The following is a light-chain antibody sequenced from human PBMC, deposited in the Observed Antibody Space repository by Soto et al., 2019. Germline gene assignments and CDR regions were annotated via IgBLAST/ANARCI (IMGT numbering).Light chain of an antibody. CDR3: SSYTTRSTHLV. V-gene: IGLV2-14*01. Sequence: QSALTHPASVSGSPGQSITISCTGTSSDVGSYNYVSWYQQYPGKAPKLMIYDVSNRPSGVSYRFSGSKSGNTASLTISGLQAEDEADYYCSSYTTRSTHLVFGGGTKLTFL. CDR2: DVS. CDR1: SSDVGSYNY. J-gene: IGLJ3*02.